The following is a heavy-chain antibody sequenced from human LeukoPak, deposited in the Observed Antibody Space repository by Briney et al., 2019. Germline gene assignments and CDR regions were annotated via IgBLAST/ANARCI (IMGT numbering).Heavy chain of an antibody. J-gene: IGHJ6*02. Sequence: PGGSLRLSCAASGFTFSSYGMHWVRQAPGKGLEWVAVIWYDGSNKFYADSVKGRFTISRDNSKNTLYLQMNSLRAEDTAVYYCARGSAQLTNYYYYGMDVWGQGTTVTVSS. V-gene: IGHV3-33*01. D-gene: IGHD2-2*01. CDR3: ARGSAQLTNYYYYGMDV. CDR1: GFTFSSYG. CDR2: IWYDGSNK.